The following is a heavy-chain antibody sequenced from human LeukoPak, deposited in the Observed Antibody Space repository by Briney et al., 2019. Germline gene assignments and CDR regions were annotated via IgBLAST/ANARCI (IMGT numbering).Heavy chain of an antibody. CDR3: ARDGIAVAGTWPPDAFDI. D-gene: IGHD6-19*01. CDR1: GFTFSSYS. V-gene: IGHV3-48*04. J-gene: IGHJ3*02. Sequence: PGGSLRLSCAASGFTFSSYSMNWVRQAPGKGLEWVSYISSSSSTIYYADSVKGRFTISRDNAKNSLYLQMNSLRAEDTAVYYCARDGIAVAGTWPPDAFDIWGQGTMVTVSS. CDR2: ISSSSSTI.